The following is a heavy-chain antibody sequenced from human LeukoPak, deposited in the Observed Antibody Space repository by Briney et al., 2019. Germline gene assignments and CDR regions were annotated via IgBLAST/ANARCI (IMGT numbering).Heavy chain of an antibody. CDR1: GITFSNAW. Sequence: GGSLRLSCAASGITFSNAWMTWVRQAPGKGLEWVGRIKSQTDNGTTDYAAPVKGRFTISRDNAKNSLYLQMNSLRAEDTALYYCARDYSGGEWSFDYWGQGTLVTVSS. CDR3: ARDYSGGEWSFDY. J-gene: IGHJ4*02. V-gene: IGHV3-15*05. CDR2: IKSQTDNGTT. D-gene: IGHD3-3*01.